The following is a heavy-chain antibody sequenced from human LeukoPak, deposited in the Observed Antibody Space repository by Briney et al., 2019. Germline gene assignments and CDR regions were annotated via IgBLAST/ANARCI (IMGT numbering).Heavy chain of an antibody. D-gene: IGHD6-19*01. CDR1: GFTFSDHY. CDR2: IRNKANSYTT. Sequence: GGSLRLSCAASGFTFSDHYMDWVRQAPGNGLEWVGRIRNKANSYTTEYAASVKGRFTISRDDSKNSLYLQMNSLKTEDTAVYYCSRVRYSSGWYPGEWGQGTLVTVSS. J-gene: IGHJ4*02. V-gene: IGHV3-72*01. CDR3: SRVRYSSGWYPGE.